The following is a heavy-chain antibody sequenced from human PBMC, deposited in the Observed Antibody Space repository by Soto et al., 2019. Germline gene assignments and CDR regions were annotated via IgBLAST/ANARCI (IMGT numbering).Heavy chain of an antibody. D-gene: IGHD2-15*01. CDR1: GFTFSNAW. J-gene: IGHJ4*02. Sequence: GGSLRLSCAASGFTFSNAWMSWVRQAPGKGLEWVGRIKSKTDGGTTDYAAPVKGRFTISRDDSKNTLYLQMNSLKTEDTAVYYCTTHYIIGYCSGDSCYKGYWGQGTLVTVSS. V-gene: IGHV3-15*01. CDR3: TTHYIIGYCSGDSCYKGY. CDR2: IKSKTDGGTT.